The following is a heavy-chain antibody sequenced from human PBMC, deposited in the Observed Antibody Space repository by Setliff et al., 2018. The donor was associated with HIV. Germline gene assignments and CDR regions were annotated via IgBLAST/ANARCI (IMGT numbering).Heavy chain of an antibody. Sequence: SETLSLTCTVSGDSFNNYYCSWIRQLPGKGLEWIAYMSYSGGANYNPSLKSRVTISVDTSRNQFSLKLTSVTAADAAVYYCTGDYNSGSNRFDYWGQGTPVTVSS. D-gene: IGHD3-10*01. V-gene: IGHV4-59*08. CDR1: GDSFNNYY. J-gene: IGHJ4*02. CDR2: MSYSGGA. CDR3: TGDYNSGSNRFDY.